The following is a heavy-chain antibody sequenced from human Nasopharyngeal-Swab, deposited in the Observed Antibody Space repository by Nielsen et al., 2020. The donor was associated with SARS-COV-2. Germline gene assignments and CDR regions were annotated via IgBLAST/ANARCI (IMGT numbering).Heavy chain of an antibody. CDR3: ARTPTLLREIKTRKYYFDY. CDR2: INHSGST. Sequence: GSLRLSCTVSGGSISSYYWSWIRQPPGKGLEWIGEINHSGSTNYNPSLKSRVTISVDTSKNQFSLKLSSVTAADTAVYYCARTPTLLREIKTRKYYFDYWGQGTLVTVSS. J-gene: IGHJ4*02. V-gene: IGHV4-34*01. CDR1: GGSISSYY. D-gene: IGHD3-10*01.